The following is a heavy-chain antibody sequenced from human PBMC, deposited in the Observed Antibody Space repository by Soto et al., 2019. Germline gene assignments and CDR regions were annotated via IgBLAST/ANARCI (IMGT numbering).Heavy chain of an antibody. Sequence: SETLSLTCTVSGGSISSYYXXWIXQPXGKGLEWIGYIYYSGDTNYNPSLKSRVTISVDTSKNQFSLNLNSVTAADTAVYYCARASDRGSYSPFDYWGQGTLVTVSS. J-gene: IGHJ4*02. V-gene: IGHV4-59*01. D-gene: IGHD1-26*01. CDR1: GGSISSYY. CDR2: IYYSGDT. CDR3: ARASDRGSYSPFDY.